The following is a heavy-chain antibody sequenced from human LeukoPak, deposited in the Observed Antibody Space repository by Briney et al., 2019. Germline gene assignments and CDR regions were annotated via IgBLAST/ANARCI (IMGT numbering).Heavy chain of an antibody. CDR2: ISSSSSYI. Sequence: GGSLRLSRAASGFTFSSYSMNWVRQAPGKGLEWVSSISSSSSYIYYADSVKGLFTISRDNSKNTLYLQMNSLRAEDTAVYYCAKIATRSSTLPDYWGQGTLVTVSS. J-gene: IGHJ4*02. D-gene: IGHD4-11*01. CDR1: GFTFSSYS. CDR3: AKIATRSSTLPDY. V-gene: IGHV3-21*01.